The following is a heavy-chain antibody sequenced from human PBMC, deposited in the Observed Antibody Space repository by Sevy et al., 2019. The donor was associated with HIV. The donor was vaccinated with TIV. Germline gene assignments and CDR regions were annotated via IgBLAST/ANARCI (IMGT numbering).Heavy chain of an antibody. CDR1: GYTFTSYG. CDR2: ISAYNGNT. CDR3: ARELVGYCSRTSCYAGRWFDP. D-gene: IGHD2-2*01. Sequence: ASVKVSCKASGYTFTSYGISWVRQAPGQGLEWMAWISAYNGNTNYAQKLQGRVTMTTDTSTSTAYMELRSLRSDDTAVYYCARELVGYCSRTSCYAGRWFDPWGQGTLVTVSS. V-gene: IGHV1-18*01. J-gene: IGHJ5*02.